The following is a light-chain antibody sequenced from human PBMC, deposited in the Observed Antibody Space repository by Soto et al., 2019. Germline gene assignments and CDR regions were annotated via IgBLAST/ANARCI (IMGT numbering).Light chain of an antibody. CDR1: QNIYSY. CDR3: HQYDNWPKT. CDR2: GAS. V-gene: IGKV3-15*01. J-gene: IGKJ1*01. Sequence: PGERATLSCRASQNIYSYVAWYQQKPGQAPSLLIFGASTRAAGIPARFSGSGSGTDFTLTISSLQSEDFAVYYCHQYDNWPKTFGQGTKVDIK.